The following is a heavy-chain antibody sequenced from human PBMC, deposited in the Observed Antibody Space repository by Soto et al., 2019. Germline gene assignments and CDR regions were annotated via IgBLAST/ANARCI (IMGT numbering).Heavy chain of an antibody. D-gene: IGHD3-3*01. CDR2: ISADNGNT. J-gene: IGHJ6*02. CDR3: ARGDNYDFWSGYSYYYYGMDV. Sequence: ASVKVSCKASGYTFTNYGISWVRQAPGRGLEWMGWISADNGNTKYAQKLQGRFTISRDNSKNTLYLQMNSLRAEDTAVYYCARGDNYDFWSGYSYYYYGMDVWGQGTTVTVSS. CDR1: GYTFTNYG. V-gene: IGHV1-18*04.